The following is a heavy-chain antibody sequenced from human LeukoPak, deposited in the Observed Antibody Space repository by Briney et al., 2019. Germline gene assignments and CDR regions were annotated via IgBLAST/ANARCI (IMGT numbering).Heavy chain of an antibody. D-gene: IGHD6-6*01. CDR2: TNPNSDGT. Sequence: GASVNLSCNASGYAVTICDINWGRQATAPGPEWVGWTNPNSDGTNYAQKFQGRVIMTRDTSISTAYMELSRLRSDDTAVYYCARDGRIAARPGGMDVWGQGTTVTVSS. V-gene: IGHV1-2*02. J-gene: IGHJ6*02. CDR3: ARDGRIAARPGGMDV. CDR1: GYAVTICD.